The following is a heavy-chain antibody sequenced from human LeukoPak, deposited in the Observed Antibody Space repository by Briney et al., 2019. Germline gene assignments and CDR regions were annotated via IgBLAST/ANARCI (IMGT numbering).Heavy chain of an antibody. CDR1: GGSISGYY. D-gene: IGHD1-1*01. Sequence: SETLSLTCTVSGGSISGYYWSWLRQPPGKGLEWIGYIHYSGSTNYNPSLKSRVTISLDTSKKQFVLRLSSVTAADTAVYYCAMYDSFFDYCGQGTLVTGSS. J-gene: IGHJ4*02. CDR3: AMYDSFFDY. CDR2: IHYSGST. V-gene: IGHV4-59*08.